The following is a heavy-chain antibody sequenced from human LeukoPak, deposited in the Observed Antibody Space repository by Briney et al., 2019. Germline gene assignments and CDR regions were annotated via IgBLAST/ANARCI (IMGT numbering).Heavy chain of an antibody. CDR1: GGTFSSYA. V-gene: IGHV1-69*06. CDR2: IIPIFGTA. D-gene: IGHD3-22*01. Sequence: GAPVKVSCKASGGTFSSYAISWVRQAPGQGLEWMGRIIPIFGTANYAQKFQGRVTITADKSTSTAYMELSSLRSEDTAVYYCARVPTYYYDSSGEGYFDYWGQ. J-gene: IGHJ4*02. CDR3: ARVPTYYYDSSGEGYFDY.